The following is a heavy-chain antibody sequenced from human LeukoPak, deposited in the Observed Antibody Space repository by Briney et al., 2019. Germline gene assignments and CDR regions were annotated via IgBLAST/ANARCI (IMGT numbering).Heavy chain of an antibody. Sequence: PGGSLRLSCAASGFTFSSYRMNWVRQAPGKGLERVAYIKEDGSEKYYVDSVKGRFTISRDNAKNSLYLQMNSLRAEDTAVYYCARDVDLDYWGQGTLVTVSS. CDR2: IKEDGSEK. D-gene: IGHD5-12*01. V-gene: IGHV3-7*01. CDR1: GFTFSSYR. J-gene: IGHJ4*02. CDR3: ARDVDLDY.